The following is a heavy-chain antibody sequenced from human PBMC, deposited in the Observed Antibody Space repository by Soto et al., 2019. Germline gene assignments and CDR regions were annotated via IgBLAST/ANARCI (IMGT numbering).Heavy chain of an antibody. CDR1: GFTFSSYA. CDR3: ARSPGYGLYYFYY. J-gene: IGHJ4*02. Sequence: QVQLVESGGGVVQPGRSLRLSCAASGFTFSSYAMHWVCQDPGKGLEWVAVISYDGSNKYYADSVKGRFTISRDNSKNTLYLQMNSLRAEDTAVYYCARSPGYGLYYFYYWGQGTLVTVSS. CDR2: ISYDGSNK. V-gene: IGHV3-30-3*01. D-gene: IGHD2-8*01.